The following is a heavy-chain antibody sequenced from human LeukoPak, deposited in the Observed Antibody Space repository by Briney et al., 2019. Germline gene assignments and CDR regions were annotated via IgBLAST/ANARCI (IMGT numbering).Heavy chain of an antibody. Sequence: ASVKVSCKASGYTFTGYYMHWVRQAPGQGLEWMGWINPNSGGTDYAQKFQGRVTMTRDTSISTAYMELSRLRSDDTAVYYCARAGAMTDAFDIWGQGTMVTVSS. CDR3: ARAGAMTDAFDI. J-gene: IGHJ3*02. CDR2: INPNSGGT. V-gene: IGHV1-2*02. D-gene: IGHD2-2*01. CDR1: GYTFTGYY.